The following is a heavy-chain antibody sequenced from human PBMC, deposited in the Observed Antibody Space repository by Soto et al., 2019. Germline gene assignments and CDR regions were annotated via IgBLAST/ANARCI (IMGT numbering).Heavy chain of an antibody. V-gene: IGHV3-30-3*01. D-gene: IGHD4-17*01. CDR3: ARNDYGDYPTYYYYYGMDV. CDR1: GFTFSSYA. Sequence: QVQLVESGGGVVQPGRSLRLSCAASGFTFSSYAMHWVRQAPGKGLEWVAVISYDGSNKYYADSVKGRFTISRDNSKNTLDLQMNSLRAEDTAVYYCARNDYGDYPTYYYYYGMDVWGQGTTVTVSS. CDR2: ISYDGSNK. J-gene: IGHJ6*02.